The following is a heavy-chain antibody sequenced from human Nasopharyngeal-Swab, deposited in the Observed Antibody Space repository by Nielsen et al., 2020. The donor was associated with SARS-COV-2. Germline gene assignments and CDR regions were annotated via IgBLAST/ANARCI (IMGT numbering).Heavy chain of an antibody. CDR2: IWYDGGNK. CDR1: GFRFGSYG. D-gene: IGHD5-18*01. J-gene: IGHJ3*02. CDR3: ARPLTAMVTHDAFDI. V-gene: IGHV3-33*01. Sequence: GGSLRLSCATSGFRFGSYGMHWVRQAPDKGLEWVAVIWYDGGNKYYADSVKGRFTISRDNSKNTLYLQMNSLRAEDTAVYYCARPLTAMVTHDAFDIWGQGTMVTVSS.